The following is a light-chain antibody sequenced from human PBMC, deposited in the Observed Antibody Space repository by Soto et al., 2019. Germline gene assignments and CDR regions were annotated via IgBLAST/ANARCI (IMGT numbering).Light chain of an antibody. CDR1: QSVSSSY. Sequence: EMVLTQSPASLSLASGERATLSCRASQSVSSSYLAWYQQKPGQAPRLLIYADSNRATGIPARFSGSGSGTDFTLTISSLEPEDFSVYYCQQRYNWPITFGQGTRLEI. J-gene: IGKJ5*01. V-gene: IGKV3-11*01. CDR2: ADS. CDR3: QQRYNWPIT.